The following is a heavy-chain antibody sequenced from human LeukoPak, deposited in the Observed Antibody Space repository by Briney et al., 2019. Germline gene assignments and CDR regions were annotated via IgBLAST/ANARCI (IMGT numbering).Heavy chain of an antibody. Sequence: SETLSPTCTVSGGSISSSSYYWGWIRQPPGKGLEWIGSIYYSGSTYYNPSLKSRVTISVDTSKNQFSLKLSSVTAADTAVYYCARRDGWDRENWFDPWGQGTLVTVSS. D-gene: IGHD5-24*01. V-gene: IGHV4-39*01. J-gene: IGHJ5*02. CDR2: IYYSGST. CDR1: GGSISSSSYY. CDR3: ARRDGWDRENWFDP.